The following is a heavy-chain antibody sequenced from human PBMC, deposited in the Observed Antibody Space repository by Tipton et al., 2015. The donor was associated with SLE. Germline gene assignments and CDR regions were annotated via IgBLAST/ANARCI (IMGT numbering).Heavy chain of an antibody. J-gene: IGHJ6*02. CDR2: IYYSGST. CDR3: AREEGYSSGPGGMDV. CDR1: GGSFSGYY. V-gene: IGHV4-59*12. Sequence: TLSLTYAVYGGSFSGYYWSWIRQPPGKGLEWIGYIYYSGSTNYNPSLKSRVTISVDTSKNQFSLKLSSVTAADTAVYYCAREEGYSSGPGGMDVWGQGTTVTVSS. D-gene: IGHD6-19*01.